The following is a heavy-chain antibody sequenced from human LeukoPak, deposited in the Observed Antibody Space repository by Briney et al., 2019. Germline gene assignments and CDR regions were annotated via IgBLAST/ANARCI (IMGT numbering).Heavy chain of an antibody. CDR3: ARHFSGAAAPLPFDY. V-gene: IGHV4-59*08. D-gene: IGHD6-13*01. Sequence: SETLSLTCTVSGGSFSNYYWSWIRQPPGKGQEWIGYIYYSGYTNYNPSLKSRATISLDTSKNQFSLKLRSVTAADTAVYYCARHFSGAAAPLPFDYWGQGTLVTVSS. J-gene: IGHJ4*02. CDR2: IYYSGYT. CDR1: GGSFSNYY.